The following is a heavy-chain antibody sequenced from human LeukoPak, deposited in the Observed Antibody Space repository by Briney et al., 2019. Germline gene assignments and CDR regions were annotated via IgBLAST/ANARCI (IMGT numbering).Heavy chain of an antibody. Sequence: SETLSLTCTVSGGSISSYYWSWIRQPPGKGLEWIGYIYYSGSTNYNPSLKSRVTISVDTSKNQFSLKLSSVTAADTAVYYCARALEIYSSGPWFDPWGQGTLVTVSS. CDR1: GGSISSYY. CDR3: ARALEIYSSGPWFDP. D-gene: IGHD6-19*01. CDR2: IYYSGST. V-gene: IGHV4-59*01. J-gene: IGHJ5*02.